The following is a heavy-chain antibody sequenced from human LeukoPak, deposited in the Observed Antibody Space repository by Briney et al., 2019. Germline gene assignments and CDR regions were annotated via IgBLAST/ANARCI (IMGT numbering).Heavy chain of an antibody. CDR1: GFTFSTYG. CDR3: SPLSGVRGVMPSGMGV. V-gene: IGHV3-30*02. Sequence: GSPRLSCAASGFTFSTYGMHWVPQAPGKGLEWVAVIWYDGSNKYYADSVKGRFTISRDNSKNTLYVQMNSLRAEDTAVYYCSPLSGVRGVMPSGMGVWDQGTTVTVSS. D-gene: IGHD3-10*01. CDR2: IWYDGSNK. J-gene: IGHJ6*02.